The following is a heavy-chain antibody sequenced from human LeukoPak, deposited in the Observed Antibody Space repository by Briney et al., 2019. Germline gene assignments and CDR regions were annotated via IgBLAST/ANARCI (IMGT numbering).Heavy chain of an antibody. CDR1: GGSISSYD. V-gene: IGHV4-59*08. Sequence: PSEALSLTCTVSGGSISSYDWSWIRQPPGKGLEWIGYIYYSGSTNYNPSLKSRVTISVDTSKNQFSLKLSSVTAADTAVYYCAIHWMVRGVMGWFDPWGQGTLVTVSS. D-gene: IGHD3-10*01. J-gene: IGHJ5*02. CDR3: AIHWMVRGVMGWFDP. CDR2: IYYSGST.